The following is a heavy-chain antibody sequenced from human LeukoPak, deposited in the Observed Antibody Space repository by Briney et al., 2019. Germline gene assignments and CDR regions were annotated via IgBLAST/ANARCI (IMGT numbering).Heavy chain of an antibody. Sequence: PGGSLRLSCAASGFTFSSYAMHWVRQAPGKGLEWVAVISYDGSNKYYADSVKGRFTVFRDNAKNLVFLQMNRLRAEDTAVYYCARDRGDSGSSDYWGQGTLVTVSS. D-gene: IGHD3-10*01. J-gene: IGHJ4*02. V-gene: IGHV3-30-3*01. CDR1: GFTFSSYA. CDR3: ARDRGDSGSSDY. CDR2: ISYDGSNK.